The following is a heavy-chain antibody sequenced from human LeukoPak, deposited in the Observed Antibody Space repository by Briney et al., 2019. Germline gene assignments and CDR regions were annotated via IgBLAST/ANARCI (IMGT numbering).Heavy chain of an antibody. CDR2: ISTYNGNA. CDR3: ARTRDTSGWYLDAFGV. CDR1: GYIFNRYG. J-gene: IGHJ3*01. V-gene: IGHV1-18*01. Sequence: ASVKVSCKASGYIFNRYGLTWVRQAPGQGLEWVGWISTYNGNAHYAQKLQGRVTMTIDTSTSTAYVEPRSLRSDDTAVYYCARTRDTSGWYLDAFGVWVQGTLVTVSS. D-gene: IGHD6-19*01.